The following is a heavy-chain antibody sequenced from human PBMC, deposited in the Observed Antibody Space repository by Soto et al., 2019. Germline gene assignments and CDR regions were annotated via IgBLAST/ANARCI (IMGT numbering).Heavy chain of an antibody. Sequence: PSETLSLTCTVSGGSISTYYWSWIRQPPGKGLEWIGYIYYSGSTNYNPSLKSRVTISVDTSKNQFSLKLSSVTAADTAVYYCARDNDSGSGAFDIWGQGTMVTVS. CDR3: ARDNDSGSGAFDI. CDR1: GGSISTYY. J-gene: IGHJ3*02. V-gene: IGHV4-59*01. D-gene: IGHD3-10*01. CDR2: IYYSGST.